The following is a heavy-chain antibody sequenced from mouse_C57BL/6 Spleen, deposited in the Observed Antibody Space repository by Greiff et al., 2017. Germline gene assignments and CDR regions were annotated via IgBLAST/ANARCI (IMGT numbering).Heavy chain of an antibody. V-gene: IGHV3-6*01. CDR3: ARTGYPYAMDY. CDR1: GYSITSGYY. Sequence: ESGPGLVKPSQSLSLPCSVTGYSITSGYYWNWIRQFPGNKLEWMGYISYDGSNNYNPSLKNRISITRDTSKNQFFLKLNSVTTEDTATYYCARTGYPYAMDYWGQGTSVTVSS. J-gene: IGHJ4*01. D-gene: IGHD4-1*01. CDR2: ISYDGSN.